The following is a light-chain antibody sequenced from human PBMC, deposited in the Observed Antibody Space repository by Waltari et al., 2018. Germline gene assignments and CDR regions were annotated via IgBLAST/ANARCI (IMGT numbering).Light chain of an antibody. J-gene: IGLJ2*01. Sequence: QSVLTQPPSAPGTPGQRVTISCSGSSSNIGRKPVSWYQQLPGTAPKLLIHTNDQRPPGVPDRFAGSKSGTSASLAISGLQSEDEADYYCAAWDDSLNGPVFGGGTKLTVL. V-gene: IGLV1-44*01. CDR2: TND. CDR3: AAWDDSLNGPV. CDR1: SSNIGRKP.